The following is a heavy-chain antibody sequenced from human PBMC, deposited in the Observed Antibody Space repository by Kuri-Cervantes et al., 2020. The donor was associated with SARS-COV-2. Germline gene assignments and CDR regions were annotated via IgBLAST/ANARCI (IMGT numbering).Heavy chain of an antibody. CDR1: VFTFDAYA. D-gene: IGHD6-13*01. V-gene: IGHV3-9*01. Sequence: SLKISCAASVFTFDAYAMHWVRQVPGKGLEWVSSVSWNSGNIGYADSVKGRFAISRDNAKNSLYLQMNSLRVEDTALYYCARCPGEQQPYYYYYYMDVWGKGTTVTVSS. CDR2: VSWNSGNI. CDR3: ARCPGEQQPYYYYYYMDV. J-gene: IGHJ6*03.